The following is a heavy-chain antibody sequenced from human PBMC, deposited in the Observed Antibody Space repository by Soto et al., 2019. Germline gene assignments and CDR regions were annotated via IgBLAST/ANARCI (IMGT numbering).Heavy chain of an antibody. Sequence: SETLSLTCTVSGGSISSGGYYWSWIRQHTGKGLEWIGYIYYSGSTYYNPSLKSRVTISVDTSKNQFSLKLSSVTAADTAVYYCARGGSSSLYYGMDVWGQGTTVTVSS. CDR1: GGSISSGGYY. J-gene: IGHJ6*02. CDR2: IYYSGST. D-gene: IGHD6-6*01. CDR3: ARGGSSSLYYGMDV. V-gene: IGHV4-31*03.